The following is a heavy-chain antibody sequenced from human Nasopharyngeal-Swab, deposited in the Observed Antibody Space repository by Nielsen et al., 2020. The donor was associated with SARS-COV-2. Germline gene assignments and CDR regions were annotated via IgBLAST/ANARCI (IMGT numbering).Heavy chain of an antibody. D-gene: IGHD2-2*01. V-gene: IGHV4-34*01. CDR2: VEQSGFT. CDR3: ARTFCTTSSCSYYFDF. Sequence: SETLSLTCAVYGGSLSGYYWTWTRQPPGKGLEWIGEVEQSGFTKYNPSLKSRVSISLDTSKNQVSLKVSSVTAADTAVYYCARTFCTTSSCSYYFDFWGQGNLVTVSS. J-gene: IGHJ4*02. CDR1: GGSLSGYY.